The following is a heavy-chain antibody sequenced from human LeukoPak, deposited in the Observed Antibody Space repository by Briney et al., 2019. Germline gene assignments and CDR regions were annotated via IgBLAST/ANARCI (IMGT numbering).Heavy chain of an antibody. V-gene: IGHV3-53*01. J-gene: IGHJ4*02. CDR3: ARVRTYGFDY. D-gene: IGHD3-10*01. CDR1: GLTVSNNY. Sequence: GGSLRLSCAASGLTVSNNYMSWVRQAPGKGLEWVSIINSGGGTSYADSVKGRFINPRDNSKNTLNLQMNSLRAEDTAVYYCARVRTYGFDYWGQGTLVTVSS. CDR2: INSGGGT.